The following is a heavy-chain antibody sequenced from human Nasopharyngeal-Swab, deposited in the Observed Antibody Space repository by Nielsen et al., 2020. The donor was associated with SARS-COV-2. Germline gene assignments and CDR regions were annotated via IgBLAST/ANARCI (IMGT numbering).Heavy chain of an antibody. CDR1: GGSISSHY. CDR2: IYTSGST. D-gene: IGHD3-22*01. J-gene: IGHJ4*02. V-gene: IGHV4-4*07. CDR3: ARVDNYYDSSGYRQYYFDY. Sequence: SETLSLTCTVSGGSISSHYWSWIRQPAGKGLEWIGRIYTSGSTNYNPSLKSRVTMSVDTSKNQFSLKLSSVTAADTAVYYCARVDNYYDSSGYRQYYFDYWGQGTLVTVSS.